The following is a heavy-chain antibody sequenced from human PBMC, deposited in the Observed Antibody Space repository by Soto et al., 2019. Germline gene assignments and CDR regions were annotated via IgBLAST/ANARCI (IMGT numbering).Heavy chain of an antibody. D-gene: IGHD2-2*01. V-gene: IGHV4-59*01. CDR2: IYYSGST. J-gene: IGHJ6*03. Sequence: PSETLSLTCTVSGGSISSYYWSWIRQPPGKGLEWIGYIYYSGSTNYNPSLKSRVTISVDTSKNQFSLKLSSVTAADTAVYYCARVQTLDTGDIVVVPAYYYYYMDVWGKGTTVTVSS. CDR3: ARVQTLDTGDIVVVPAYYYYYMDV. CDR1: GGSISSYY.